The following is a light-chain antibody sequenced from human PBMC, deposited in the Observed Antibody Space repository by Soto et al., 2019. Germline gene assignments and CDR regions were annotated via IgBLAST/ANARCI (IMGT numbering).Light chain of an antibody. V-gene: IGKV3-11*01. CDR1: QSVSSY. CDR2: DAS. J-gene: IGKJ1*01. Sequence: EIVLTQSPATLSLSPGERATLSCRASQSVSSYLAWYQQKPGQAPRLLIYDASNRATGIPARFSGSGSGTNFTLTISILEPEDFAVYYCQQRSNWPRTFGQGTKVDIK. CDR3: QQRSNWPRT.